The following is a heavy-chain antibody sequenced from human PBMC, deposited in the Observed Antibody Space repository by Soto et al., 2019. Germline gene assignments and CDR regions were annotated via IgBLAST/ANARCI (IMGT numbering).Heavy chain of an antibody. D-gene: IGHD3-10*01. J-gene: IGHJ6*02. Sequence: SETLSLTCAVYGGSFSGYYWRWIRQPPGKGLEWIGEINHSGSTNYNPSLKRGGTISVDTSKNQFSLKLSSVSAADTAVYYCATGRGVRGVTITSYYYYGLDVWGQGTTVTVSS. CDR1: GGSFSGYY. V-gene: IGHV4-34*01. CDR3: ATGRGVRGVTITSYYYYGLDV. CDR2: INHSGST.